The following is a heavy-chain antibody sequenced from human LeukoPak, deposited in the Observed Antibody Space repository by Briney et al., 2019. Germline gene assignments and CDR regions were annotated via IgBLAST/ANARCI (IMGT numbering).Heavy chain of an antibody. J-gene: IGHJ4*02. CDR2: IKQDGSQK. CDR3: ARESFAARWD. Sequence: GGSLRLSCAASGFTFSSYGMSWVRQAPGKGLEWVANIKQDGSQKSYVDSVKGRFTISRDNANNLLYLQMNSLRAEDTAVYYCARESFAARWDWGQGTLVTVSS. V-gene: IGHV3-7*01. CDR1: GFTFSSYG. D-gene: IGHD6-6*01.